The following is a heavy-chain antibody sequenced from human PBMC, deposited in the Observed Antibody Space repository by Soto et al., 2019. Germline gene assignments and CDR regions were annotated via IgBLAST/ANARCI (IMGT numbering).Heavy chain of an antibody. D-gene: IGHD3-22*01. Sequence: ASVKVSCKASGYNFTSYGISWVRQAPGQGLEWMGWISAYNGNTNYAQKLQGRVTMTTDTSTSTAYMELRSLRSDDTAVYYCARDEPLPAHQYYYDSSGYYSKFDYWGQGTLVTVSS. CDR1: GYNFTSYG. V-gene: IGHV1-18*01. CDR3: ARDEPLPAHQYYYDSSGYYSKFDY. CDR2: ISAYNGNT. J-gene: IGHJ4*02.